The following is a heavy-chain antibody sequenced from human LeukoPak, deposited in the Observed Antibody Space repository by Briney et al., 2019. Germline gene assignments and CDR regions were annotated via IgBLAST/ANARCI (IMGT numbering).Heavy chain of an antibody. CDR3: ARDRLGRGYSYDYYYNYYMDV. Sequence: ASVKVSCKASGYTFTGYYMHWVRQAPGQGLEWMGWINPNSGGTNYAQKFQGRVTMTRDTSTSTAYMELSSLRSDDTAVYYCARDRLGRGYSYDYYYNYYMDVGGKGTTVTVSS. J-gene: IGHJ6*03. CDR2: INPNSGGT. CDR1: GYTFTGYY. V-gene: IGHV1-2*02. D-gene: IGHD5-18*01.